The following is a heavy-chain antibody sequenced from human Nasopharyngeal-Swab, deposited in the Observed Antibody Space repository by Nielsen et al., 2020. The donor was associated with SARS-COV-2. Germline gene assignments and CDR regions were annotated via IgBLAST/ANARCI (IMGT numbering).Heavy chain of an antibody. CDR1: GGTFSSYA. D-gene: IGHD3-16*02. CDR2: IIPIFGTA. CDR3: ARFYDYVWGSYPQWTAFDI. V-gene: IGHV1-69*13. J-gene: IGHJ3*02. Sequence: SVQVSCKASGGTFSSYAISWVRQAPGQGLEWMGGIIPIFGTANYAQKFQGRVTITADESTSTAYMELSSLRSEDTAVYYCARFYDYVWGSYPQWTAFDIWGQGTMVTVSS.